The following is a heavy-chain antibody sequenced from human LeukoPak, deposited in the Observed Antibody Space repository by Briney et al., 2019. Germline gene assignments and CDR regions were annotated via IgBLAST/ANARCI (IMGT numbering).Heavy chain of an antibody. Sequence: GGSLRLSCAASGFTFSSYSMNWVRQAPGKGLEWVSSISSSSSYIYYADSVKGRFTISRDNAKNSLHLQMNSLRAEDTAVYYCASAVAAAPIDAFDIWGQGTMVTVSS. CDR2: ISSSSSYI. CDR3: ASAVAAAPIDAFDI. CDR1: GFTFSSYS. V-gene: IGHV3-21*01. D-gene: IGHD6-13*01. J-gene: IGHJ3*02.